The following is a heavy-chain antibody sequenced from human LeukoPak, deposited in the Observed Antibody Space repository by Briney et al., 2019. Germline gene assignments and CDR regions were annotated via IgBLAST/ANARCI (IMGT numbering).Heavy chain of an antibody. D-gene: IGHD3-22*01. CDR2: ISGSGGVT. V-gene: IGHV3-23*01. CDR1: EFTFISYA. Sequence: GGSLRLSCAASEFTFISYAMTWVRQAPGKGLEWVSTISGSGGVTYYADFVKGRFTISRDNSKNTLYLQMNSLRAEDTAVYYCAKDYYDSSGSYWGQGTLVTVSS. J-gene: IGHJ4*02. CDR3: AKDYYDSSGSY.